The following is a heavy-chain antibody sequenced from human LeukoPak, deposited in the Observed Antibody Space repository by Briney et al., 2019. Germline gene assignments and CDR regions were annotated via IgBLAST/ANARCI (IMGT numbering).Heavy chain of an antibody. CDR1: VYTFTSYD. V-gene: IGHV1-8*01. D-gene: IGHD3-10*01. Sequence: ASVTVSFKSSVYTFTSYDINWVRQATGQGLEGVGWMNPTRGHTGYAQKFQGRVTMTRDTSISTAYMELNSLTSEDTAAYYCARSPVGVRKKHDFWGQGTLVIVSS. J-gene: IGHJ4*02. CDR2: MNPTRGHT. CDR3: ARSPVGVRKKHDF.